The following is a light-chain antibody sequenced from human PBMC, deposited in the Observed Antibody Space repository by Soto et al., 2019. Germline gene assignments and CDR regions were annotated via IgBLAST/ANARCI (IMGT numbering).Light chain of an antibody. CDR2: GAS. Sequence: IVMTQSPATLSVSPGERATLSCRASQSISSKLAWYQQRPGQSPRLLIYGASSRTTGVPDRFSGSGSGTDFTLTISSLQPDDFATYYCQQYNSYPLTFGGGTKVDIK. J-gene: IGKJ4*01. V-gene: IGKV3D-15*01. CDR1: QSISSK. CDR3: QQYNSYPLT.